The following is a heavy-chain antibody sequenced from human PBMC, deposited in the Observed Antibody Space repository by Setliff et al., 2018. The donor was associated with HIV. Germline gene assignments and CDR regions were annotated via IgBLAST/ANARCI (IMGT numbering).Heavy chain of an antibody. Sequence: SLRLSCEISGFSVGDNYMTWVRQTPGEGLEWVSLIYTGGTTYYADSVKGRFTISRDSSENTLYLQMDSLRVEDTAVYYCAKGSGFYDYWGQGTLVTVSS. CDR2: IYTGGTT. J-gene: IGHJ4*02. CDR3: AKGSGFYDY. CDR1: GFSVGDNY. D-gene: IGHD3-22*01. V-gene: IGHV3-53*01.